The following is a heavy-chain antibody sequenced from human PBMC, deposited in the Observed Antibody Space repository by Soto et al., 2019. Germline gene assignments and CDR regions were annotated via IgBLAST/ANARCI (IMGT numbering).Heavy chain of an antibody. Sequence: GGSLRLSCAASGFTFSNAWMSWVRQAPGKGLEWVGRIKSKTDGGTTDYAAPVKGRFTISRDDSKNTLYLQMNSLKTEDTAVYYCTTDLLTEQWLVRYFQHWGQGTLVTVSS. J-gene: IGHJ1*01. CDR1: GFTFSNAW. CDR2: IKSKTDGGTT. CDR3: TTDLLTEQWLVRYFQH. D-gene: IGHD6-19*01. V-gene: IGHV3-15*01.